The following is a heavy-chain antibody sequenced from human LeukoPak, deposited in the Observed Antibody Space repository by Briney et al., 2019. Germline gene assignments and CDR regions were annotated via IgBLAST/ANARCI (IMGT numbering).Heavy chain of an antibody. J-gene: IGHJ4*02. Sequence: SETLSLTCTVSGGSISSSSYYWGWIRQPPGKELEWIGSIYYSGSTYYNPSLKSRVTISVDTSKNQFSLKLSSVTAADTAVYYCARGIAAAGIDGYYFDYWGQGTLVTVPS. D-gene: IGHD6-13*01. CDR1: GGSISSSSYY. CDR2: IYYSGST. CDR3: ARGIAAAGIDGYYFDY. V-gene: IGHV4-39*01.